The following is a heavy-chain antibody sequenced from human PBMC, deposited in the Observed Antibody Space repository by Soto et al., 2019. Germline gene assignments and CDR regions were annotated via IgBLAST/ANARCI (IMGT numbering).Heavy chain of an antibody. CDR1: GDSLSSDYYH. V-gene: IGHV4-30-4*08. CDR3: AREDDGGDSLDV. CDR2: IHHSGSI. J-gene: IGHJ6*02. D-gene: IGHD2-21*02. Sequence: QVQLQQSGPGLVKPSQTLSLTCTVSGDSLSSDYYHWTWIRQSPGKGLEWIGYIHHSGSILYNPSLKSRVTISVDTSKNQFSLHLTSVTAADTAVYFCAREDDGGDSLDVWGQGTTVTVSS.